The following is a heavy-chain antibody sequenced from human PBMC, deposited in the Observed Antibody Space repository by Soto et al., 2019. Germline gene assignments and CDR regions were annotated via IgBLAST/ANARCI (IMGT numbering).Heavy chain of an antibody. V-gene: IGHV5-10-1*01. Sequence: PGESLKISCKGSGYSFTSYWISWVRQMPGKGLDWMGRIDPSDSYTNYSPSFQGHVTISADKSISTAYLQWSSLKASDTAMYYCARQDILTGPALYYYYYGMDVWGQGTTVTVAS. CDR2: IDPSDSYT. J-gene: IGHJ6*02. D-gene: IGHD3-9*01. CDR1: GYSFTSYW. CDR3: ARQDILTGPALYYYYYGMDV.